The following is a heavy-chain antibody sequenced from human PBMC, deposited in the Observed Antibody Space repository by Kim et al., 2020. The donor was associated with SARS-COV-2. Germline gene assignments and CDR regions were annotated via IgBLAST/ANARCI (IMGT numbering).Heavy chain of an antibody. CDR3: AKGGVVVTAARFDY. V-gene: IGHV3-30*18. CDR2: ISYDGSNK. CDR1: GFTFSSYG. Sequence: GGSLRLSCAASGFTFSSYGMHWVRQAPGKGLEWVAVISYDGSNKYYADSVKGRFTISRDNSKNTLYLQMNSLRAEDTAVYYCAKGGVVVTAARFDYWGQGTLVTVSS. J-gene: IGHJ4*02. D-gene: IGHD2-21*02.